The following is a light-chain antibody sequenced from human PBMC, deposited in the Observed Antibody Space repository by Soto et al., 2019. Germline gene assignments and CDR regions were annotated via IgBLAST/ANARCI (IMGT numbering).Light chain of an antibody. CDR3: SSYAGSNNPVI. J-gene: IGLJ2*01. CDR1: SSDVGGYNY. Sequence: QSALTQPASVSGSPGQSITISCTGTSSDVGGYNYVSWYQQHPGKAPKLMIYDVSNRPSGVSNRFSGSKSGNTASLTISGLQVDDEADYYCSSYAGSNNPVIFGGGTKVTVL. V-gene: IGLV2-14*03. CDR2: DVS.